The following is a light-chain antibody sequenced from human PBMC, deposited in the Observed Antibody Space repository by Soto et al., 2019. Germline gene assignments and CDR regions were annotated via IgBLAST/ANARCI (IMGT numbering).Light chain of an antibody. CDR3: QQANSFPLT. Sequence: DIQMTQSPSSVSASVGDRVSITCRASQGISHWLARYQQKPGRAPKLLLYTGSSLHSGVPSRFSGTGSGTDFALPIRSLQPEDVATYSCQQANSFPLTFGGGTKVEIK. V-gene: IGKV1-12*01. CDR1: QGISHW. CDR2: TGS. J-gene: IGKJ4*01.